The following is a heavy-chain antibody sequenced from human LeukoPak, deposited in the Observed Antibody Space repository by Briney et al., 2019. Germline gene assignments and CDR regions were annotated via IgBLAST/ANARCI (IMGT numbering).Heavy chain of an antibody. CDR2: ISASGGST. CDR3: AKDGGLWVSAHWGDS. CDR1: GFTFSSSA. D-gene: IGHD7-27*01. Sequence: GGSLRLSCAASGFTFSSSAMSWVRQVPGKGLEWVSGISASGGSTYYADSVRGRFTISRDNSKNTLYVQMNSLRDEDTAVYYCAKDGGLWVSAHWGDSWGRGTLVTVSS. J-gene: IGHJ4*02. V-gene: IGHV3-23*01.